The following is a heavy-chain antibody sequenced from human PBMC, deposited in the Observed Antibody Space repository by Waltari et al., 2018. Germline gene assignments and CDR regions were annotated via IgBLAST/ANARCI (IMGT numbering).Heavy chain of an antibody. Sequence: EVQLLESGGGLVQPGGSLSLPCAASGFTFSSYAMSWFPQAPGKGLQWVSVIYSGGSSTYYADSVKGRFTISRDNSKNTLYLQMNSLRAEDTAVYYCAKGEGGYSYGPRHYYYYYYMDVWGKGTTVTVSS. CDR1: GFTFSSYA. D-gene: IGHD5-18*01. CDR3: AKGEGGYSYGPRHYYYYYYMDV. CDR2: IYSGGSST. V-gene: IGHV3-23*03. J-gene: IGHJ6*03.